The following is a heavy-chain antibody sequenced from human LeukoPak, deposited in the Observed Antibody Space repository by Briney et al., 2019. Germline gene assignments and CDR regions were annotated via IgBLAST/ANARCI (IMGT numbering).Heavy chain of an antibody. CDR2: ISGTGGST. D-gene: IGHD6-19*01. Sequence: PGGSLRLSCAASGFTFSSYGMHWVRQAPGKGLEWVSTISGTGGSTYYADSVKGRFTISRDNSKNTLYLQMNSLRAEDTAVYYCAKQSYSSAGGPYWGQGTLVTVSS. CDR1: GFTFSSYG. V-gene: IGHV3-23*01. CDR3: AKQSYSSAGGPY. J-gene: IGHJ4*02.